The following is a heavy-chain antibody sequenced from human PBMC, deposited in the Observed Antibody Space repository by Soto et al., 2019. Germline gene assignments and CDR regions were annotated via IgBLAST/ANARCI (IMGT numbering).Heavy chain of an antibody. J-gene: IGHJ4*02. V-gene: IGHV1-69*12. CDR2: IIPIFGTA. D-gene: IGHD2-21*02. CDR3: ARDETGYCGGDCYSVAGY. CDR1: GGTFSSYA. Sequence: QVQLVQSGAEVKKPGSSVKVSCKASGGTFSSYAISWVRQAPGQGLEWMGGIIPIFGTANYAQKFQGRVTITADESTSTAYMELSSLRSEDTAVYYCARDETGYCGGDCYSVAGYWGQGTLVTVSS.